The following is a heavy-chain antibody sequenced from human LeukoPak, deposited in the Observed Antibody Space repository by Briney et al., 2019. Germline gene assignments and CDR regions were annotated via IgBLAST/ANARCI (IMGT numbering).Heavy chain of an antibody. V-gene: IGHV3-30*02. J-gene: IGHJ5*02. D-gene: IGHD3-10*01. CDR1: GFTFSSYG. CDR3: AKDARWFGELLSPADP. CDR2: IRYDGSNK. Sequence: GGSLRLSCAASGFTFSSYGMHWVRQAPGKGLEWVAFIRYDGSNKYYADSVKGRFTISRDNSKNTLYLQMNSLRAEDTAVYYCAKDARWFGELLSPADPWGQGTLVTVSS.